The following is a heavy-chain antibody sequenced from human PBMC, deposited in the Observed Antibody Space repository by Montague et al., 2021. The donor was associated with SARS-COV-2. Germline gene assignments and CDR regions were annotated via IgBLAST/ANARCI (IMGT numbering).Heavy chain of an antibody. CDR1: GFSLSTSGMC. J-gene: IGHJ6*02. V-gene: IGHV2-70*11. Sequence: PALVKPTQILTLTCTFFGFSLSTSGMCMTWIRQPPGKALEWLARIDWDGDKYYNTSLKSRLTISKDTSKNLVVLTMTNMDPADTATYYCARGPSDTYYYNGMDVWGRGTTVTVSS. CDR2: IDWDGDK. CDR3: ARGPSDTYYYNGMDV.